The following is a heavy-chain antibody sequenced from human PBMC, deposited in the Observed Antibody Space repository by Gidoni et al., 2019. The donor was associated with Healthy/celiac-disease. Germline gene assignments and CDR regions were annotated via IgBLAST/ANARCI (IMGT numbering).Heavy chain of an antibody. Sequence: QVQLVKSGAVVKKHGSSVKVSFKASGGTFSSYAISWVRQAPGQGLGCMGGIIPSYGTANYAQKFQGRVTITADESTSTAYMALSSLRSEDTAVYYCARGSPPNYDSSGYPMDVWGQGTTVTVSS. V-gene: IGHV1-69*01. CDR3: ARGSPPNYDSSGYPMDV. J-gene: IGHJ6*02. CDR2: IIPSYGTA. D-gene: IGHD3-22*01. CDR1: GGTFSSYA.